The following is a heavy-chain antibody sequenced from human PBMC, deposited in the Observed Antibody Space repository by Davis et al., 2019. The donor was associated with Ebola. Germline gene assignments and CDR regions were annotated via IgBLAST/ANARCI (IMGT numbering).Heavy chain of an antibody. Sequence: GGSLRLSCQGSGYSFTNYWIAWVRQVPGKGLEWMGRIDPSDSYTNYSPSFQGHVTISADKSISTAYLQWSSLKASDTAMYYCATRPYYYYGMDVWGQGTTVTVSS. J-gene: IGHJ6*02. V-gene: IGHV5-10-1*01. CDR3: ATRPYYYYGMDV. D-gene: IGHD1-1*01. CDR2: IDPSDSYT. CDR1: GYSFTNYW.